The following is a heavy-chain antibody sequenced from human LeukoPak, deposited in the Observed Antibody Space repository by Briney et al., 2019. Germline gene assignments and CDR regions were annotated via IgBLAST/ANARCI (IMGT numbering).Heavy chain of an antibody. Sequence: SETLSLTCTVSGGSISSSSSYWGWIRQPPGKGLEWIGRIYTSGSTNYNPSLKSRVTISVDTSKNQFSLKLSSVTAADTAVYYCARDRYSSSWISYFDYWGQGTLVTVSS. CDR1: GGSISSSSSY. CDR2: IYTSGST. J-gene: IGHJ4*02. CDR3: ARDRYSSSWISYFDY. V-gene: IGHV4-61*02. D-gene: IGHD6-13*01.